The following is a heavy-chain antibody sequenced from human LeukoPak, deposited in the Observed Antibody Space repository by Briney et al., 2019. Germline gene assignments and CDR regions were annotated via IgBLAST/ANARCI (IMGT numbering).Heavy chain of an antibody. CDR2: MNPNSGNT. J-gene: IGHJ3*02. CDR3: ARGRPYYDSSGSYAFDI. CDR1: GYTFTSYD. D-gene: IGHD3-22*01. V-gene: IGHV1-8*01. Sequence: ASVKVSCKASGYTFTSYDINWVRQATGQGLEWMGWMNPNSGNTGYAQKFQGRVTMTRNTSISTAYMELSSLRSEDTAVYYCARGRPYYDSSGSYAFDIWGQGTMVTVSS.